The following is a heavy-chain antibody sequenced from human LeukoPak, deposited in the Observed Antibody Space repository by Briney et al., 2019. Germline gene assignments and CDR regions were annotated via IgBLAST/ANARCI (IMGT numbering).Heavy chain of an antibody. CDR1: GYTFTGYY. J-gene: IGHJ4*02. D-gene: IGHD1-26*01. V-gene: IGHV1-2*02. CDR2: INPNSGDT. Sequence: ASVKVSCKASGYTFTGYYMDWVRQAPGQGLEWMGWINPNSGDTNYAQKFQGRVTITRDTSISTAYMELRRLTSDDTAVYYCARSIVGSTVGYWGQGTLVTVSS. CDR3: ARSIVGSTVGY.